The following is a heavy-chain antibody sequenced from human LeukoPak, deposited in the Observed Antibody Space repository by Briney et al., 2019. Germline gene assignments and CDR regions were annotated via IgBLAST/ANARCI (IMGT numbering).Heavy chain of an antibody. CDR3: ARGLYCSSTSCPAG. Sequence: ASVKVSCKVSGYTLTELSMHWVRQAPGKGLEWMGGFDPEDGETIYAQKFQGRVTMTEDTSTDTAYMELSSLRSEDTAVYYCARGLYCSSTSCPAGWGQGTLVTVSS. CDR2: FDPEDGET. J-gene: IGHJ4*02. CDR1: GYTLTELS. D-gene: IGHD2-2*01. V-gene: IGHV1-24*01.